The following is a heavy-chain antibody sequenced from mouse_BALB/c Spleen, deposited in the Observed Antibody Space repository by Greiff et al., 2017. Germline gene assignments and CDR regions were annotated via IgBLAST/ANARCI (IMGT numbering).Heavy chain of an antibody. CDR2: IRNKANGYTT. V-gene: IGHV7-3*02. CDR1: GFTFTDYY. Sequence: EVQLVESGGGLVQPGGSLRLSCATSGFTFTDYYMSWVRQPPGKALEWLGFIRNKANGYTTEYSASVKGRFTISRDNSQSILYLQMNTLRAEDSATYYCAREVRPYAMDYWGQGTSVTVSS. CDR3: AREVRPYAMDY. J-gene: IGHJ4*01. D-gene: IGHD1-2*01.